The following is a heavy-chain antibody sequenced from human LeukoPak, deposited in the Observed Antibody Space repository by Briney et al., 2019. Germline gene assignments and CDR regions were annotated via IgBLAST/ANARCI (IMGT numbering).Heavy chain of an antibody. Sequence: SETLSLTCTVSGGSISSSSYYWGWIRQPPGKGLEWIGEINHSGSTNYNPSLKSRVTISVDTSKNQFSLKLSSVTAADTAVYYCANLEGAHFDYWGQGTLVTVSS. V-gene: IGHV4-39*07. CDR1: GGSISSSSYY. D-gene: IGHD4/OR15-4a*01. J-gene: IGHJ4*02. CDR2: INHSGST. CDR3: ANLEGAHFDY.